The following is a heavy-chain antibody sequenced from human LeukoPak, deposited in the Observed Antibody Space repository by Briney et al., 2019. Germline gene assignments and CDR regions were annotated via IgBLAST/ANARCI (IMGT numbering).Heavy chain of an antibody. D-gene: IGHD4-17*01. CDR1: GFTLSNYD. Sequence: GGSLRLSCAASGFTLSNYDMHWVRQATGEGLEWVSGIDIAGDTYYPGSVRGRFTVSRENAENSLYLQMNSLRAGDTGVYYCARTTVTSGPYWYFDLWGRGTLVTVS. CDR3: ARTTVTSGPYWYFDL. CDR2: IDIAGDT. J-gene: IGHJ2*01. V-gene: IGHV3-13*01.